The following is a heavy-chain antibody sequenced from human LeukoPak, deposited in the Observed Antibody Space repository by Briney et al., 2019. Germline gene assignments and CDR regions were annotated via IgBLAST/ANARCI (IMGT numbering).Heavy chain of an antibody. CDR1: GSSLTTGNS. Sequence: SETLSLTCSVSGSSLTTGNSWGWVRQTPGQGLEWVGNIFHRGDTLLNPSLKSRVSTSIATSRIQFSLMPNSVTAADTAVYCCARKYCSSTSCYPYYDFWTRFDPWGQGTLVTVSS. CDR3: ARKYCSSTSCYPYYDFWTRFDP. D-gene: IGHD2-2*01. V-gene: IGHV4-38-2*02. J-gene: IGHJ5*02. CDR2: IFHRGDT.